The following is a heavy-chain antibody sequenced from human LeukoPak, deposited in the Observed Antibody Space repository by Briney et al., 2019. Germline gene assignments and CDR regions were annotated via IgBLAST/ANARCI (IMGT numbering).Heavy chain of an antibody. Sequence: GGSLRLSCAASGFAFSSYAMSWVRQAPGKGLEWVSAISGSGGSTYYADSVKGRFTISRDNSKNTLYLRINSLRAEDTAVYYCAKGASVGTTSFFDYWGQGTLVTVSS. J-gene: IGHJ4*02. CDR3: AKGASVGTTSFFDY. V-gene: IGHV3-23*01. CDR1: GFAFSSYA. CDR2: ISGSGGST. D-gene: IGHD1-26*01.